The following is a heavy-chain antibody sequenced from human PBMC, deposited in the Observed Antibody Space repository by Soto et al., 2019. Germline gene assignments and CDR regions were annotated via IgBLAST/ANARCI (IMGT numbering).Heavy chain of an antibody. CDR3: ARDIDDGDGYTNYYYYGMDV. D-gene: IGHD5-12*01. J-gene: IGHJ6*02. V-gene: IGHV1-69*13. CDR1: GGTFSSYA. Sequence: SVKVSCKASGGTFSSYAISWVRQAPGQGLEWMGGIIPIFGTANYAQKFQGRVTITADESTSTAYMELSSLRSEDTAVYYCARDIDDGDGYTNYYYYGMDVWGQGTTVTVSS. CDR2: IIPIFGTA.